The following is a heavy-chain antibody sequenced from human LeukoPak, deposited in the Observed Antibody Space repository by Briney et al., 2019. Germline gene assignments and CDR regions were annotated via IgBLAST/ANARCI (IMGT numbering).Heavy chain of an antibody. CDR1: GIIFSNYG. Sequence: PGGSLRLSCEASGIIFSNYGMNWVRQAPGKRLEWVSGISPSGGTTYYADSVKGRFSISRDNSKNTLYLHMNSLIAEDTAVYYCARDSPINFDYWGQGTLVTVSS. CDR2: ISPSGGTT. J-gene: IGHJ4*02. V-gene: IGHV3-23*01. D-gene: IGHD5/OR15-5a*01. CDR3: ARDSPINFDY.